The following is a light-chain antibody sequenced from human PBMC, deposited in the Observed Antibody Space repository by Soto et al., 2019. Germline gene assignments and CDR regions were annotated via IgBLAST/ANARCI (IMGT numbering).Light chain of an antibody. CDR2: EVS. Sequence: QSALTQPPSASGSPGQSVTISCTGTSSDVGGYNYVSWYQQHPGKAPKVMMYEVSKRPSGVPDRFSGSKSGNTASLTVSGLQAEDEADYYCSSYGGTNSLKVFSGGTKLTVL. CDR1: SSDVGGYNY. V-gene: IGLV2-8*01. J-gene: IGLJ2*01. CDR3: SSYGGTNSLKV.